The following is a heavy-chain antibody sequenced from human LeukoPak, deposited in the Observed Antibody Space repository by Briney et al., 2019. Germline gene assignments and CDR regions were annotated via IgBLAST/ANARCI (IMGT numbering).Heavy chain of an antibody. CDR1: GGSVSDYY. V-gene: IGHV4-59*02. CDR3: ARFSGIAAAFDY. D-gene: IGHD6-13*01. J-gene: IGHJ4*02. CDR2: IYHAGST. Sequence: SETLSLTCTISGGSVSDYYWSWIRQSPGKGLEWIGYIYHAGSTSYSPSLKSRVTISVDTSKNQFSLNLSSVTAADTAVYYCARFSGIAAAFDYWGLGALVTVSS.